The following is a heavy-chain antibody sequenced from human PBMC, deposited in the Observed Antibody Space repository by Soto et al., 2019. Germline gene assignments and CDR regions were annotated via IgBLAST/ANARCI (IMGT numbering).Heavy chain of an antibody. D-gene: IGHD6-13*01. J-gene: IGHJ6*02. CDR3: AKERAHWYDYYYYGMDV. Sequence: EVQLLESGGTLVQPGGSLRLSCAASGFTFSSYALSWVRQPPGQGLEWVSVVSASADTTYYADSVKGRFTISRDNSKNTLYPQMNSLRAEDTAVYYCAKERAHWYDYYYYGMDVWGQGTTVTVPS. CDR1: GFTFSSYA. CDR2: VSASADTT. V-gene: IGHV3-23*01.